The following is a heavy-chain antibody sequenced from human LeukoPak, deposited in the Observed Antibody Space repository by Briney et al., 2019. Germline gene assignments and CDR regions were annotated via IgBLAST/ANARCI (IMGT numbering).Heavy chain of an antibody. CDR2: ISYDGSNK. J-gene: IGHJ3*02. D-gene: IGHD4-17*01. CDR3: ATTTVTHHAFDI. V-gene: IGHV3-30*03. Sequence: GRSLRLYCAASGFTFSSYGMHWVRQAPGKGLEWVAVISYDGSNKYYADSVKGRFTISRDNSKNTLYLQMNSLRAEDTAVYYCATTTVTHHAFDIWGQGTMVTVSS. CDR1: GFTFSSYG.